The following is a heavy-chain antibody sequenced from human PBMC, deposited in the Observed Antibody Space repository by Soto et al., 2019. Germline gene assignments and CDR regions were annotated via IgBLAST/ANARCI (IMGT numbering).Heavy chain of an antibody. CDR1: GFVFGDYG. V-gene: IGHV3-30*02. J-gene: IGHJ6*02. Sequence: PXESLRLSCAASGFVFGDYGMHWFRQAPGKGLEWVALITNDGNNEFYRESVKGRFSISRGRSTNTVDLLMNRLRPEDTGVYYCAKEGPGGGRHFYYGMDVWGQGTTVTVSS. D-gene: IGHD1-26*01. CDR3: AKEGPGGGRHFYYGMDV. CDR2: ITNDGNNE.